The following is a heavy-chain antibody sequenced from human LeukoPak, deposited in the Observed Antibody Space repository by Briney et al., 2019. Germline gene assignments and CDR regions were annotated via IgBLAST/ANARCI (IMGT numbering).Heavy chain of an antibody. V-gene: IGHV1-69*05. CDR3: AREALSYDTLTEHQGYFDY. Sequence: GPSVKGYCNASGGTFSSYAISWVRQAPGQGLEWMGGNIPIFGTANYAQKFQGRVAITTDESTSTAYMELSSLRSEDTAVYCCAREALSYDTLTEHQGYFDYWGQGTLVTVSS. D-gene: IGHD3-9*01. CDR2: NIPIFGTA. J-gene: IGHJ4*02. CDR1: GGTFSSYA.